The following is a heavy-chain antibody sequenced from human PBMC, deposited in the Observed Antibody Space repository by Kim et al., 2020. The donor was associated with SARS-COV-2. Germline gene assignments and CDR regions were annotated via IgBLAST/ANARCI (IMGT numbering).Heavy chain of an antibody. J-gene: IGHJ4*02. D-gene: IGHD5-18*01. Sequence: YADSVKGRFSISRDISKNTLFLQMNRLRVEDTAMYYCTKSRAYTSGHFDSWGQGTQVTVSS. CDR3: TKSRAYTSGHFDS. V-gene: IGHV3-23*01.